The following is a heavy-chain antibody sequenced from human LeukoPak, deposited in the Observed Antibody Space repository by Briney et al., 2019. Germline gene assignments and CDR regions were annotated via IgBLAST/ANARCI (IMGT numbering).Heavy chain of an antibody. CDR1: GFTFSSYG. Sequence: GGSLRLSCAASGFTFSSYGMHWVRQAPGKGLEWVAFIRYDGSNKYYADSVKGRFTISRDNSKNTLYLQMNSLRAEDTAVYYCAKDPLEASMVRGVFDYWGQGTLVTVSS. CDR2: IRYDGSNK. CDR3: AKDPLEASMVRGVFDY. J-gene: IGHJ4*02. V-gene: IGHV3-30*02. D-gene: IGHD3-10*01.